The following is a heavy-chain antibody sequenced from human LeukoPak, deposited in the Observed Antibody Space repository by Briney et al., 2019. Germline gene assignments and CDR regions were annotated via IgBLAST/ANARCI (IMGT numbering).Heavy chain of an antibody. Sequence: SVKVSCKASGGTFSSYAISWVGQAPGQGLEWMGGIIPIFGTANYAQKFQGRVTITAEEYTSTAYMELSSLRSEDTAVYYCVRDSPPRPITMVRGVMLGAFDIWGQGTMVTVSS. V-gene: IGHV1-69*13. D-gene: IGHD3-10*01. CDR2: IIPIFGTA. CDR1: GGTFSSYA. J-gene: IGHJ3*02. CDR3: VRDSPPRPITMVRGVMLGAFDI.